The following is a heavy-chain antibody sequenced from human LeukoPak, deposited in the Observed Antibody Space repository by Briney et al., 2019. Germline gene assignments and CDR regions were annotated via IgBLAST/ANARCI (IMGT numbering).Heavy chain of an antibody. CDR1: GYTFSSYD. CDR2: MNPNSGNT. CDR3: TRGGTIYDTILEDPFDI. D-gene: IGHD3-22*01. Sequence: ASVKVSYKASGYTFSSYDINWVRQAPGQGLEWMGWMNPNSGNTGYAQELQGRVAMTRDTSISTAYMELSSLISDDTAVYYCTRGGTIYDTILEDPFDIWGQGTMVTVSS. V-gene: IGHV1-8*01. J-gene: IGHJ3*02.